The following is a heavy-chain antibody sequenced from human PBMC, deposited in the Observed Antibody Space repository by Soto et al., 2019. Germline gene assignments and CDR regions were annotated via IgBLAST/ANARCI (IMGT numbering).Heavy chain of an antibody. Sequence: SETLSLTCTVSGGSISRYYWSWIRQPPGKGLEWIGYIYYSGSTNYNPSLKSRVTISVDTSKNQFSLKLSSVTAADTAVYYCARHYNGQKRWSDFLRVAFDIWGQGTMVIGSS. J-gene: IGHJ3*02. CDR3: ARHYNGQKRWSDFLRVAFDI. CDR1: GGSISRYY. V-gene: IGHV4-59*08. CDR2: IYYSGST. D-gene: IGHD3-10*01.